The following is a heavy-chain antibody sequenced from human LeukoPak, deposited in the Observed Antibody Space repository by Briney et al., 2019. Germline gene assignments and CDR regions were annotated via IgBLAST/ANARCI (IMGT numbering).Heavy chain of an antibody. D-gene: IGHD6-19*01. CDR2: ISSSSSYI. Sequence: GGSLRLSCAASGFTFSSYSMNWVRQAPGKGLEWVSSISSSSSYIYYADSVKGRFTISRDNAKNSLYLQMNSLRAEDTAVYYCARSRTYSSGWYAHHAFDIWGQGTMVTVSS. CDR1: GFTFSSYS. CDR3: ARSRTYSSGWYAHHAFDI. J-gene: IGHJ3*02. V-gene: IGHV3-21*01.